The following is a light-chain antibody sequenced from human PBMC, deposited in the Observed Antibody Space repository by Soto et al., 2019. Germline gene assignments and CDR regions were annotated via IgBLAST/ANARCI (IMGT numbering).Light chain of an antibody. J-gene: IGLJ2*01. Sequence: SYELTQPPSVSVAPGKTARITCGGNNIGSKSVHWYQQKPGQAPVLVIYYDSDRPSGIPERFSGSNSGNTATLTISRVEAGDEADSYCQVWDSSSERVFGGGTKVTVL. CDR1: NIGSKS. CDR2: YDS. V-gene: IGLV3-21*04. CDR3: QVWDSSSERV.